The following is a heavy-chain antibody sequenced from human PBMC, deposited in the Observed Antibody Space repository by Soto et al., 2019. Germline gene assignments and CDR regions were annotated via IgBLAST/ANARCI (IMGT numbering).Heavy chain of an antibody. CDR3: ANFKGDSWTVNYGRYLDY. CDR1: GFTFTSYA. J-gene: IGHJ4*02. V-gene: IGHV3-23*01. D-gene: IGHD3-3*01. Sequence: GGSLRLSCAASGFTFTSYAMTWVRQAPGKGLEWVSAISGSGGGTYYADSVKGRFTISRDNSKNTLYLQINDLRAEDTAVYFCANFKGDSWTVNYGRYLDYRGQGTLVTVSS. CDR2: ISGSGGGT.